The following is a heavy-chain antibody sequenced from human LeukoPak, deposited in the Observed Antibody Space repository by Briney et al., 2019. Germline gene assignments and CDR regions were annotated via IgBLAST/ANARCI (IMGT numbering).Heavy chain of an antibody. CDR3: ASTPRGEAAGYYMDV. D-gene: IGHD6-13*01. CDR2: IYHSGST. Sequence: SETLSLTCAPSGYSISSGYYWGWIRQPPGKGLEWIGSIYHSGSTYYNPSLKSRVTISVDTSKNQFSLKLSYVTAADTAVYYCASTPRGEAAGYYMDVWGKGITVTVSS. CDR1: GYSISSGYY. J-gene: IGHJ6*03. V-gene: IGHV4-38-2*01.